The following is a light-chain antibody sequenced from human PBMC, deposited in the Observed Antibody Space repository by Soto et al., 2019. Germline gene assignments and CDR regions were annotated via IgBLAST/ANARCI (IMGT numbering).Light chain of an antibody. CDR2: AAS. Sequence: ICRTQSPSCVYASTGARVTINCRMSQGISSYLVWYQQKPGKDPELLIYAASTLQSGVPSRFSGSGSGTEFTLTISSLQPGDFATYYCQHYNTYPWPVGQGGKV. CDR1: QGISSY. CDR3: QHYNTYPWP. J-gene: IGKJ1*01. V-gene: IGKV1D-8*02.